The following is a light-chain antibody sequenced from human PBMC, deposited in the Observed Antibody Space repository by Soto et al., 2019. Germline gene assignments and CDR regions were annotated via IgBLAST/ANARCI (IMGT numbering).Light chain of an antibody. V-gene: IGKV3D-15*01. CDR1: QSVSSN. CDR2: GAS. CDR3: QQYNNWPSIT. J-gene: IGKJ5*01. Sequence: EIVMTQSPATLYVSPGERATLSCRASQSVSSNLAWYQQKPGQAPRLLIYGASIRATGIPARFSGSGSGTEFTLTNSRLQSEDFAVYYCQQYNNWPSITFGQGTRLEIK.